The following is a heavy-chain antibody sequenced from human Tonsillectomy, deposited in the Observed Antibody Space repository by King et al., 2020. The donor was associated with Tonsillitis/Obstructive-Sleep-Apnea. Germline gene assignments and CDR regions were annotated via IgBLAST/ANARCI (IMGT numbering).Heavy chain of an antibody. V-gene: IGHV4-34*01. D-gene: IGHD3-3*01. CDR1: GGSFSGYY. CDR2: INHSGST. J-gene: IGHJ2*01. Sequence: VQLQQWGAGLLKPSETLSLTCAVYGGSFSGYYWSWLRQPPGKGLEWIGEINHSGSTNYNPSLKSRVTISVDTSKNQFSLKLSSVTAADTAVYYCARDIYDFWSGYPRYFDLWGRGTLAT. CDR3: ARDIYDFWSGYPRYFDL.